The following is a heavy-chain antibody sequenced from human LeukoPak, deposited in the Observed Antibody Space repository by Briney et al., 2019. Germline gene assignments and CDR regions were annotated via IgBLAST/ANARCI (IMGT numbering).Heavy chain of an antibody. CDR2: IIPVFGSS. Sequence: SVKVSCKASGGSFNSYAITRVRQAPGQGLEWMGRIIPVFGSSNYAQKFQDRVTLTADIASNTAYMELNSLTSEDTAVYFCAKQGGARQDYYMDVWGNGTTVIVSS. V-gene: IGHV1-69*06. CDR1: GGSFNSYA. D-gene: IGHD1-26*01. CDR3: AKQGGARQDYYMDV. J-gene: IGHJ6*03.